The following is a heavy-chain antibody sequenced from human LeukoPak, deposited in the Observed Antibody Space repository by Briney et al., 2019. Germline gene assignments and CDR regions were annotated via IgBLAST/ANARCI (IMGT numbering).Heavy chain of an antibody. CDR1: GFSFSDHN. V-gene: IGHV3-66*01. CDR2: IYSGGST. Sequence: GGSLRLSCAVSGFSFSDHNMNWVRQAPGKGLEWVSVIYSGGSTYYADSVKGRFTISRDNSKNTLYLQMNSLRAEDTAVYYCARETPQAPPPNWFDPWGQGTLVTVSS. D-gene: IGHD6-6*01. J-gene: IGHJ5*02. CDR3: ARETPQAPPPNWFDP.